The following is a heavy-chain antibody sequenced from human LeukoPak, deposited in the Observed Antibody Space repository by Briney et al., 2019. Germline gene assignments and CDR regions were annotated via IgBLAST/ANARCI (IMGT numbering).Heavy chain of an antibody. CDR1: GYSFTSHY. J-gene: IGHJ6*03. V-gene: IGHV1-69*13. Sequence: SVKVSCKASGYSFTSHYMHWVRQAPGQGLEWMGGIIPIFGTANYAQKFQGRVTITADESTSTAYMELRSLRSDDTAVYYCARGLQYYADYYYMDVWGKGTTVTVSS. CDR2: IIPIFGTA. CDR3: ARGLQYYADYYYMDV. D-gene: IGHD2/OR15-2a*01.